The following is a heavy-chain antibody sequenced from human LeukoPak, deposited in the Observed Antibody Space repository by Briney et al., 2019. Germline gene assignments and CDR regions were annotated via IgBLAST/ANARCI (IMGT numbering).Heavy chain of an antibody. Sequence: SETLSLTCTVSGGSISSYYRSWVRQTAGKGLEWIGCIYTSGSTNYNPSLKSRVTMSVDTSKNQFSLKLSSVTAADTAVYYCARSTAKYPFDYWGQGTLVTVSS. CDR1: GGSISSYY. CDR2: IYTSGST. V-gene: IGHV4-4*07. D-gene: IGHD2/OR15-2a*01. CDR3: ARSTAKYPFDY. J-gene: IGHJ4*02.